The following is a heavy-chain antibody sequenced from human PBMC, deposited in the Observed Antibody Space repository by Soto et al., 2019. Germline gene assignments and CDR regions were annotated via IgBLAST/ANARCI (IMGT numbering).Heavy chain of an antibody. D-gene: IGHD2-21*02. CDR1: GGSISRYY. J-gene: IGHJ6*02. CDR2: MYNTGST. CDR3: VRDLWGYCGTACYPLDV. Sequence: QVQLQESGPGLVKPSETLSLTCTVSGGSISRYYWSWIRQPPGKGLEWIAYMYNTGSTVYNPSFKSRVTTSLDTSKNQFSLKLNSVTAADTAVYYCVRDLWGYCGTACYPLDVWGQGTTVTVSS. V-gene: IGHV4-59*01.